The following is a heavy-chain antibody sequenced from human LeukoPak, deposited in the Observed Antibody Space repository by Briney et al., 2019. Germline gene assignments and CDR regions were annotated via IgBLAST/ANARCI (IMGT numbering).Heavy chain of an antibody. V-gene: IGHV4-34*01. D-gene: IGHD1-1*01. J-gene: IGHJ6*03. CDR1: SGSFNNYY. Sequence: PSETLSLTCAVYSGSFNNYYWNWIRQLPGKGLEWIGQINHSGSASYNAALKSRITISVDTSKNQFSLKVNSVTAADTAVYFCARSKETETTFHYFDYYMDVWGKGTTVTVSS. CDR2: INHSGSA. CDR3: ARSKETETTFHYFDYYMDV.